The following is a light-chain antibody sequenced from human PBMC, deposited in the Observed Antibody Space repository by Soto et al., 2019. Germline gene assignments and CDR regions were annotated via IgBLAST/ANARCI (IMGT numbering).Light chain of an antibody. J-gene: IGLJ2*01. Sequence: QSALTQPASVSGSPGQSITISCTGTSSDVGAYNYVSWYQQHPGKAPKLMIYDVTNRPSGVSNRFSGSKSGNTASLTISGLQAEDEADYYCSSYTTSHTVVFGGGTNSPS. V-gene: IGLV2-14*01. CDR1: SSDVGAYNY. CDR2: DVT. CDR3: SSYTTSHTVV.